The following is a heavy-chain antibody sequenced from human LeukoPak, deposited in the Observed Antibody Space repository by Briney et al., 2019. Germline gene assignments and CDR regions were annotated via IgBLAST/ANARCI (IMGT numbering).Heavy chain of an antibody. CDR1: GGTFSNYA. Sequence: GASVKVSCKAPGGTFSNYAISWVRQAPGQGLEWMGGIIPIFGTANYAQKFQGRVTITADESTSTVYMELSSLRSDDTAVYYCARAMFDSGSSTANSGYYYYGMDVWGQGTTVTVSS. V-gene: IGHV1-69*13. CDR3: ARAMFDSGSSTANSGYYYYGMDV. J-gene: IGHJ6*02. D-gene: IGHD3-10*01. CDR2: IIPIFGTA.